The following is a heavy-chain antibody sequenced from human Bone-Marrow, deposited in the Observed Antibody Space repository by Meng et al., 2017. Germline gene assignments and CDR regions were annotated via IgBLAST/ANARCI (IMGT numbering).Heavy chain of an antibody. Sequence: ASVKVSCKASGGTFSSYAISWVRQAPGQGLEWMGIINPSGGSTSYAQKFQGRVTMTRDTSTSTVYMELSSLRSEDTAVYYCAREHLMKRDGYNFDYWGQGTLVTVSS. V-gene: IGHV1-46*01. CDR1: GGTFSSYA. J-gene: IGHJ4*02. D-gene: IGHD5-24*01. CDR2: INPSGGST. CDR3: AREHLMKRDGYNFDY.